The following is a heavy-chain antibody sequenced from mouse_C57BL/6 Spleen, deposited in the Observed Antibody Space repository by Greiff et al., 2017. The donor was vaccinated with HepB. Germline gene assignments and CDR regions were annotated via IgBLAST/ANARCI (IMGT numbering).Heavy chain of an antibody. CDR1: GYTFTSYW. V-gene: IGHV1-50*01. CDR2: IDPSDSYT. Sequence: VQLQQPGAELVKPGASVKLSCKASGYTFTSYWMQWVKQRPGQGLEWIGEIDPSDSYTNYNQKFKGKATLTVVTSSSTAYMQLSSLTSEDSAVYYCARTGAYYFDYWGQGTTLTVSS. D-gene: IGHD4-1*01. J-gene: IGHJ2*01. CDR3: ARTGAYYFDY.